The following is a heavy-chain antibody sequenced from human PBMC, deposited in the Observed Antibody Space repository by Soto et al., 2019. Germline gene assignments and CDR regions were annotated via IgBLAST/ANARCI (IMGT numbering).Heavy chain of an antibody. V-gene: IGHV3-9*01. CDR1: GFTFGDYA. J-gene: IGHJ4*02. CDR2: ISWNSGSI. CDR3: AKGRPSYSGYGGCWDY. D-gene: IGHD5-12*01. Sequence: GGSLRLSCAASGFTFGDYAMHWVRQAPGKGLEWVSGISWNSGSICYADSVKGRFTISRDNAKNSLYLQMNSLRAEDTALYYCAKGRPSYSGYGGCWDYWGQGTLVTVSS.